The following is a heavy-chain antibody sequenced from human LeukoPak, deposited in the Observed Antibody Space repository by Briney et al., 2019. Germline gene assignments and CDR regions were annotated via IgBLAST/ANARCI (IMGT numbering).Heavy chain of an antibody. CDR1: GFSFSSYS. J-gene: IGHJ4*02. V-gene: IGHV3-48*01. CDR3: AREGREYSYDY. CDR2: ISSPTSNI. D-gene: IGHD5-18*01. Sequence: PGGSLRLSCAASGFSFSSYSFNWVRQAPGKGLEWISYISSPTSNIHCADSVKGRFTISRDNAKNSLFLQMNSLRVDDTAVYYCAREGREYSYDYWGQGTLVTVSS.